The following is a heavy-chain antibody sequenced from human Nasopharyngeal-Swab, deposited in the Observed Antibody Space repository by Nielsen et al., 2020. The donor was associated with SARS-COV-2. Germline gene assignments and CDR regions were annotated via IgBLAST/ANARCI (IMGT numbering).Heavy chain of an antibody. D-gene: IGHD6-19*01. CDR1: GFSLSTSAVG. CDR2: IYWDDDK. V-gene: IGHV2-5*02. CDR3: AHRGIAVASGWFDP. J-gene: IGHJ5*02. Sequence: SGPTLVKPTDTLRLTCTFSGFSLSTSAVGVGWIRQPPGKALEWLALIYWDDDKRYSPSLKSRLTITKDTSKNQVVLTMTNMDPVDTATYYCAHRGIAVASGWFDPWGQGTLVTVSS.